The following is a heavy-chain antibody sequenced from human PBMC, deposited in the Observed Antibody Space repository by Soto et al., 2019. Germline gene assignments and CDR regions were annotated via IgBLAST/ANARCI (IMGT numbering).Heavy chain of an antibody. D-gene: IGHD2-21*02. CDR1: GGTFSSYA. CDR2: IIPIFGTA. Sequence: QVQLVQSGAEVKKPGSSVKVSCKASGGTFSSYAVSWVRQAPGQGLEWMGGIIPIFGTADYAQKFQVRVTITANESTSTAYMELSSMRSEDTAVYYCARQGDPGGYYYYGMDVLGQGTTVTVSS. V-gene: IGHV1-69*12. J-gene: IGHJ6*02. CDR3: ARQGDPGGYYYYGMDV.